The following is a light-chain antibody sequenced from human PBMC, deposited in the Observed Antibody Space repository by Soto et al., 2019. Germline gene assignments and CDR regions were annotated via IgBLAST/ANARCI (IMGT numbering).Light chain of an antibody. CDR2: GAS. Sequence: EIVLTQSPGTLSLSPGERATLSCRASQSVSSSYLAWYQQKPGQAPRLLIYGASSRATGIPDRFSGSGSGTDFTLTISXLEPEDFAVYYCQQYGSSPRFGPGTKVDIK. V-gene: IGKV3-20*01. CDR3: QQYGSSPR. J-gene: IGKJ3*01. CDR1: QSVSSSY.